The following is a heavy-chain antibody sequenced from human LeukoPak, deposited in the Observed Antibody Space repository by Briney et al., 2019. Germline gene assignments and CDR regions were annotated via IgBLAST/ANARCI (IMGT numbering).Heavy chain of an antibody. D-gene: IGHD2-2*01. Sequence: GGSLRLSCAASGFTFSSYSMNWVRQAPGKGLEWVSSISSSSSYIYYADSVKGRFTISRDNAKNSLYPQMNSLRAEDTAVYYCARDRPYCSSTSCYQNYYYYYYMDVWGKGTTVTVSS. J-gene: IGHJ6*03. CDR2: ISSSSSYI. CDR3: ARDRPYCSSTSCYQNYYYYYYMDV. V-gene: IGHV3-21*01. CDR1: GFTFSSYS.